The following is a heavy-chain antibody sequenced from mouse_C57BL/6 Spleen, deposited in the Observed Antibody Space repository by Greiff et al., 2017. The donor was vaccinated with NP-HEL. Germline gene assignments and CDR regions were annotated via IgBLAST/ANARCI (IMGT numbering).Heavy chain of an antibody. CDR2: IWTGGGT. CDR3: ARNYGIFYYYAMDY. CDR1: GFSLTSYA. D-gene: IGHD2-1*01. V-gene: IGHV2-9-1*01. J-gene: IGHJ4*01. Sequence: VKLVESGPGLVAPSQSLSITCTVSGFSLTSYAISWVRQPPGKGLEWLGVIWTGGGTYYNSALKSRLSISKDNSKSQVFLKMNSLQTDDTARYYCARNYGIFYYYAMDYWGQGTSVTVSS.